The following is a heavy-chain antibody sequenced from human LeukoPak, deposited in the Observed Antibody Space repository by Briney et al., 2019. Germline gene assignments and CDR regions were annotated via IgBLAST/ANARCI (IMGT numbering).Heavy chain of an antibody. Sequence: GGSLRLSCAASGFTFSSYAMHWVRQAPGKGLEWVAVISYDGSNKYYADSVKGRFTISRDNSKNTLYLQMNSLRAEDTAVYYCARDPCSYPQVGARKNWFDPWGQGTLVIVSS. CDR3: ARDPCSYPQVGARKNWFDP. CDR2: ISYDGSNK. D-gene: IGHD1-26*01. V-gene: IGHV3-30-3*01. CDR1: GFTFSSYA. J-gene: IGHJ5*02.